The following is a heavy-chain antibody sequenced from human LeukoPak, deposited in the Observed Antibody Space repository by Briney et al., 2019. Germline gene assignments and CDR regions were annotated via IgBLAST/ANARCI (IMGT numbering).Heavy chain of an antibody. D-gene: IGHD4-17*01. CDR3: AKDRVTTVTSFFSQFDY. CDR1: GFTFSDYY. Sequence: GGSLRLSCAASGFTFSDYYMSWIRQAPGKGLEWVSYISSSSSYTNYADSVKGRFTVSRDNSKNTVYLQINSLRADDTAVYYCAKDRVTTVTSFFSQFDYWGQGTLVTVSS. CDR2: ISSSSSYT. V-gene: IGHV3-11*05. J-gene: IGHJ4*02.